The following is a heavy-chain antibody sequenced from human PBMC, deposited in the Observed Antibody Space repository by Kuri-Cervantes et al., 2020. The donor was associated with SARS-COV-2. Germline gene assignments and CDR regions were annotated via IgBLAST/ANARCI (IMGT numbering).Heavy chain of an antibody. CDR1: GFTVSSNY. J-gene: IGHJ4*02. Sequence: GGSLRLSCAASGFTVSSNYMNWVRQAPGKGLEWVSSISSSSSYIYYADSVKGRFTISRDNSKNTLYLQMNSLRAEDTAVYYCARDDVEMATITSFDYWGQGTLVTVSS. V-gene: IGHV3-21*01. CDR2: ISSSSSYI. CDR3: ARDDVEMATITSFDY. D-gene: IGHD5-24*01.